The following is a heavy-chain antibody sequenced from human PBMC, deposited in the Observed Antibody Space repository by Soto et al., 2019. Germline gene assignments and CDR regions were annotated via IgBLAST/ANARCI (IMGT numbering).Heavy chain of an antibody. CDR1: GFTFSSYG. D-gene: IGHD3-10*01. J-gene: IGHJ4*02. CDR3: ARDGLLWGDY. V-gene: IGHV3-33*01. CDR2: IWYDGSNK. Sequence: QVQLVESGGGVVQPGRSLRLSCAASGFTFSSYGMHWVRQAPGKGLEWVAVIWYDGSNKNYADSVKGRFTISRDNSKNTLYLQMNSLRAEDTAVYYCARDGLLWGDYWGQGTLATVSS.